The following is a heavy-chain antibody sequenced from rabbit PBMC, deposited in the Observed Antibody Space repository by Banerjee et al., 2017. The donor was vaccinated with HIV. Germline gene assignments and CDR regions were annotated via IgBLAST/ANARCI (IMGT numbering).Heavy chain of an antibody. Sequence: QSLEESGGDLVKPGASLTLTCTASGFSFSSGYMCWVRQAPGKGLEWIACIYTGSGSTYYASWAKGRFTISKASSTTVTLQMTSLTAADTATYFCARGGGGSSASFNLWGQGTLVTVS. V-gene: IGHV1S40*01. CDR2: IYTGSGST. CDR3: ARGGGGSSASFNL. J-gene: IGHJ4*01. CDR1: GFSFSSGY. D-gene: IGHD8-1*01.